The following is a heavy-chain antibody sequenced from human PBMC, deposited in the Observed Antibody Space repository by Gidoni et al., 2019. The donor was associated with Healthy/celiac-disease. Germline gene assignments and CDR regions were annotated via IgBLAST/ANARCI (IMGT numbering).Heavy chain of an antibody. V-gene: IGHV3-21*01. Sequence: EVQLVESGGGLVKPGGSLRLSCAASGFTFSSYSLNWVRQAPGKGLEWVSSISSSSSYIYYADSVKGRFTISRDNAKNSLYLQMNSLRAEDTAVYYCARDFRPNYYDSSGYADAFDIWGQGTMVTVSS. CDR1: GFTFSSYS. CDR3: ARDFRPNYYDSSGYADAFDI. D-gene: IGHD3-22*01. J-gene: IGHJ3*02. CDR2: ISSSSSYI.